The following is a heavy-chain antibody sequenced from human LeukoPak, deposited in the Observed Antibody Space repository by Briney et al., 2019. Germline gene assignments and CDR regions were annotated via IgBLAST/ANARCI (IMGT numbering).Heavy chain of an antibody. CDR1: GFTFSSYA. D-gene: IGHD3-3*01. J-gene: IGHJ4*02. CDR3: ARSGGTGGV. CDR2: ISYDDTNK. Sequence: GGSLRLSCVASGFTFSSYAMHWVRQAPGKGLEWVALISYDDTNKYYADSVKGRFTISRDNSKDTLYLQMNSLRAEDTAVYYCARSGGTGGVWGQGTLVTVSS. V-gene: IGHV3-30*04.